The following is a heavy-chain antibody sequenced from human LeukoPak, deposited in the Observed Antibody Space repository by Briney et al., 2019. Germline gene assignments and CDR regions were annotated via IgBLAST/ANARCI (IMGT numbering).Heavy chain of an antibody. CDR3: ARGHKAFDI. CDR2: IYYSGYT. Sequence: SETLSLTCTVSGGSISSYYWSWIRQPPGKGLEYIAYIYYSGYTNYNPSRKSRVTISVYTSKIQFSLQLSSVTAADTAIYYCARGHKAFDIWGQGTMVTVSS. J-gene: IGHJ3*02. V-gene: IGHV4-59*01. CDR1: GGSISSYY.